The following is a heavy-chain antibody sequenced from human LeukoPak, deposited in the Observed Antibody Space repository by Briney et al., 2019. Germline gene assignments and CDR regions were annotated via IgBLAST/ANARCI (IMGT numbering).Heavy chain of an antibody. Sequence: SETLSLTCNVSGGPINNYYWGWIRLPPGKGLEWIGYIISSGGTNYNPSLMSRVSMSIDTSKNQFSLKVTSVTAADTAVYYCARRIVAGPTNSHWLDPWGQGTLVTVSS. CDR1: GGPINNYY. CDR3: ARRIVAGPTNSHWLDP. V-gene: IGHV4-4*09. J-gene: IGHJ5*02. CDR2: IISSGGT. D-gene: IGHD6-19*01.